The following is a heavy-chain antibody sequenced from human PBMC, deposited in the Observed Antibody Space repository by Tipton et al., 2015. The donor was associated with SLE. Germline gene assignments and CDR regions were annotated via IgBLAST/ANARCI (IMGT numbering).Heavy chain of an antibody. V-gene: IGHV4-39*01. D-gene: IGHD3-9*01. CDR2: IYYSGSS. CDR1: GGSISSSSYY. J-gene: IGHJ4*02. CDR3: ARRLGDILTGYRDY. Sequence: LRLSCTVSGGSISSSSYYWGWIRQPPGKGLEWIGSIYYSGSSYYNPSLKSRVTISVDTSKNQFSLRLSSVTAADTAVYYCARRLGDILTGYRDYWGQGTLVTVSS.